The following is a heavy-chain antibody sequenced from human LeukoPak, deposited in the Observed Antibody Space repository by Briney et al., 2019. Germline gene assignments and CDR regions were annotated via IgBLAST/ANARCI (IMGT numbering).Heavy chain of an antibody. CDR3: ARGRWFGELSPGDY. D-gene: IGHD3-10*01. J-gene: IGHJ4*02. V-gene: IGHV4-59*08. CDR2: INYSGST. Sequence: SETLSLTCTVSGGSIISYYWSWIRQPPGKGLEWIAYINYSGSTNYNPSLKSRVTISIDTSKNQFSLKVSSVTAADTAVYFCARGRWFGELSPGDYWGQGTLVTVSS. CDR1: GGSIISYY.